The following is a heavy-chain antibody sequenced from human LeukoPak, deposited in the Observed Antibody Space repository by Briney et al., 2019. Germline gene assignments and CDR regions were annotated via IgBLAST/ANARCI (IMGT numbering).Heavy chain of an antibody. CDR1: GGTFISYA. CDR3: ARDRRGAGGFDY. V-gene: IGHV1-69*01. D-gene: IGHD3-10*01. J-gene: IGHJ4*02. CDR2: IIPIFGTA. Sequence: SVKVSCKASGGTFISYAISWVRQAPGQGLEWMGGIIPIFGTANYAQKFQGRVTITADESTSTAYMELSSLRSEDTAVYYCARDRRGAGGFDYWGQGTQVTVSS.